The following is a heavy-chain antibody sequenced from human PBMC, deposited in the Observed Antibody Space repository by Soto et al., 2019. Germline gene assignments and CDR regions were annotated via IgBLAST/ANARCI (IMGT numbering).Heavy chain of an antibody. CDR3: ARGGQRGYSYMMFDY. J-gene: IGHJ4*02. Sequence: GGSLRLSCAASGFTFSSYEMNWVRQAPGEGLEWVSYISSSGSTIYYADSVKGRFTISRDNAKNSLYLQMNSLRAEDTAVYYCARGGQRGYSYMMFDYWGQGTLVTVSS. V-gene: IGHV3-48*03. CDR2: ISSSGSTI. CDR1: GFTFSSYE. D-gene: IGHD5-18*01.